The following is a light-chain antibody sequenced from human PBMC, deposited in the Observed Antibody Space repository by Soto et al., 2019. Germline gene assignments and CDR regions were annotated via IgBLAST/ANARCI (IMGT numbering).Light chain of an antibody. J-gene: IGKJ1*01. CDR2: GAS. V-gene: IGKV3-20*01. CDR3: QQHNSYPRT. Sequence: LLTKSQGTLSLSPGARATLSGRGSQSVSSSYLAWYQQKPGQAPRLLIYGASSRATGIPDRFSGSGSGKDVTLTISRLEPEDGATYYGQQHNSYPRTCGQGTKGDIK. CDR1: QSVSSSY.